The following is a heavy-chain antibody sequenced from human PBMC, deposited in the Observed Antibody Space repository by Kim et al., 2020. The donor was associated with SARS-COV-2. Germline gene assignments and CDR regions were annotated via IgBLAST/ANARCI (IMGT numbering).Heavy chain of an antibody. V-gene: IGHV3-30*02. J-gene: IGHJ3*02. CDR3: AQLITMIVVVIPDAFDI. D-gene: IGHD3-22*01. Sequence: GKGRFTRSRDNSKNTLYLQMNSLRAEDTAVYYCAQLITMIVVVIPDAFDIWGQGTMVTVSS.